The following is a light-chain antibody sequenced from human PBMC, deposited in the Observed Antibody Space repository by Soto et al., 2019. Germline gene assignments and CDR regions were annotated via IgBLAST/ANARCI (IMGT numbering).Light chain of an antibody. J-gene: IGKJ1*01. CDR1: QSINNW. V-gene: IGKV1-5*03. Sequence: DIQMTQSPSTLSESVGDRVTITCRASQSINNWLAWYQQKPGKAPKVLIYKASSLESGVPSRFSGSGSGTEFTLTISSLQPDDFATYYCQQYNGYSQTFGQGTKVEIK. CDR3: QQYNGYSQT. CDR2: KAS.